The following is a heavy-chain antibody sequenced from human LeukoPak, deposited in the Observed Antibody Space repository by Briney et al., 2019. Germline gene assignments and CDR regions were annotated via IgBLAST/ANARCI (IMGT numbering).Heavy chain of an antibody. D-gene: IGHD2-8*01. CDR2: ISGSGDST. CDR3: ARDRSDDNTWYAGSY. J-gene: IGHJ4*02. Sequence: GGSLRLSCAASGFNFSTYAMSWVRQAPGKGLEWVSGISGSGDSTYYVDSVKGRFTISRDTSKTTLFLQMNSLRVDDTAVYYCARDRSDDNTWYAGSYWGQGTLVTVSS. CDR1: GFNFSTYA. V-gene: IGHV3-23*01.